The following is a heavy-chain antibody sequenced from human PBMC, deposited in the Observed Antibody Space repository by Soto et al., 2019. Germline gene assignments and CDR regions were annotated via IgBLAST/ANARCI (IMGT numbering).Heavy chain of an antibody. D-gene: IGHD3-3*01. CDR3: ARELAPKIWSGYYYGGYYYGMDV. J-gene: IGHJ6*02. CDR1: GGSIASSPYF. V-gene: IGHV4-39*02. CDR2: IYYSGST. Sequence: SETLSLTCTVSGGSIASSPYFWGWIRQPPGKGLEWIGSIYYSGSTYYNPSLKSRVTVSVDTSKNQFSLRAEDTAVYYCARELAPKIWSGYYYGGYYYGMDVWGQGTTVTVSS.